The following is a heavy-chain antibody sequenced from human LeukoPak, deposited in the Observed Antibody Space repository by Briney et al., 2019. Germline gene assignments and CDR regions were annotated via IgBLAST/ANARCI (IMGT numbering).Heavy chain of an antibody. Sequence: PGGSLRLSCAASGFTFRNYGMNWVRQAPGKGLEWVSGISPSGGGTYYADSVKGRFTISRDDSKNTLSLQMNSLRVEDTAVYYCAKEGGYDFWSGYYVRPNWFDPWGQGTLVTVSS. V-gene: IGHV3-23*01. CDR3: AKEGGYDFWSGYYVRPNWFDP. CDR1: GFTFRNYG. J-gene: IGHJ5*02. CDR2: ISPSGGGT. D-gene: IGHD3-3*01.